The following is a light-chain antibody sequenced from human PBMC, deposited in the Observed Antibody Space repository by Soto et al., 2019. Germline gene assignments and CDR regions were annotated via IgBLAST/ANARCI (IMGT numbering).Light chain of an antibody. CDR3: SSYTTSSTDV. J-gene: IGLJ1*01. V-gene: IGLV2-14*01. CDR2: DVS. CDR1: SSDVGAYNY. Sequence: QSALTQPASVSGYPGQSITISCTGASSDVGAYNYVAWCQQHPGKGPKLLIYDVSNRPSGFSSRFSGSKSGNTASLTISGLRAEDEADYFCSSYTTSSTDVFGTGTKLTVL.